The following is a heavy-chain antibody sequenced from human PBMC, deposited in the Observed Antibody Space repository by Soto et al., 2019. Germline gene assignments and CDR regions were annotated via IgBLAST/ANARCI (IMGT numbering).Heavy chain of an antibody. D-gene: IGHD3-22*01. V-gene: IGHV4-30-2*01. CDR3: AGSGHYYNSCMDV. CDR1: GGSISSGGYS. J-gene: IGHJ6*02. CDR2: IYHSGST. Sequence: QLQLQESGSGLVKPSQTLSLTCAVSGGSISSGGYSWSWIRQPPGKGLEWIGYIYHSGSTYYNPSLKSRVTLSVYRSKNQFSLKLSSVTAADTAVYYCAGSGHYYNSCMDVWGQGTTVTVSS.